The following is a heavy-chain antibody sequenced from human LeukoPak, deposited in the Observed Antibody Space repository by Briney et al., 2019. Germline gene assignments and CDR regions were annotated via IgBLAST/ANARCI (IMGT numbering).Heavy chain of an antibody. Sequence: PSETLSLTCAVYGGSFSGYYWSWIRQPPGKGLEWIGEINHSGSTNYNPSLKSRVTISVDTSKNQFSLKLSSVTAADTAVYYCAREISSGRGEYNWFDPWGQGTLVTVSS. CDR2: INHSGST. V-gene: IGHV4-34*01. CDR1: GGSFSGYY. J-gene: IGHJ5*02. D-gene: IGHD6-19*01. CDR3: AREISSGRGEYNWFDP.